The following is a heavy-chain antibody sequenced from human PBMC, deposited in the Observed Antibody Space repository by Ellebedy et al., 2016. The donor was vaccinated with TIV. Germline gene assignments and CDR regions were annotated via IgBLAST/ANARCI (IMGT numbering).Heavy chain of an antibody. Sequence: SETLSLTCAVYGGSFSGYYWSWIRQPPGKGLEWIGEINHSGSTNYNPSLKSRVTVSVDTSKNQFSLKLSSVTAADTAVYYCARHMYTVTTSHWFDPWGQGTLVTVSS. J-gene: IGHJ5*02. CDR1: GGSFSGYY. D-gene: IGHD4-17*01. CDR3: ARHMYTVTTSHWFDP. CDR2: INHSGST. V-gene: IGHV4-34*01.